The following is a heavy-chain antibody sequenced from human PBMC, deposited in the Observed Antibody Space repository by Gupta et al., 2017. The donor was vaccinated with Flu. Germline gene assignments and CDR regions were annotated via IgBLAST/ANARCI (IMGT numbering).Heavy chain of an antibody. CDR1: GFTFSSYE. Sequence: EVQLVESGGGLVQPGGSLRPSCAASGFTFSSYEMNWVRQAPGKGLEWVSYISSSGSTIYYADSVKGRFTISRDNAKNSLYLQMNSLRAEDTAVYYCASVGLRLWNAVLWGRGTLVTVSS. CDR2: ISSSGSTI. V-gene: IGHV3-48*03. J-gene: IGHJ2*01. D-gene: IGHD1-1*01. CDR3: ASVGLRLWNAVL.